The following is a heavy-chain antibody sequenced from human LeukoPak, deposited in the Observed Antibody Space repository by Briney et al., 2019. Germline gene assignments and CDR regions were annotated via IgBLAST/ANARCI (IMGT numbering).Heavy chain of an antibody. CDR2: INPNSGGT. V-gene: IGHV1-2*02. CDR3: ASYSGSYSSDFDY. D-gene: IGHD1-26*01. Sequence: ASVNVSCKASGYTFTGYYMHWVRQAPGQGLEWMGWINPNSGGTNYAQKFQGRVTMTRDTSISTAYMELSRLRSDDTAMYYCASYSGSYSSDFDYWGQGTLVTVSS. J-gene: IGHJ4*02. CDR1: GYTFTGYY.